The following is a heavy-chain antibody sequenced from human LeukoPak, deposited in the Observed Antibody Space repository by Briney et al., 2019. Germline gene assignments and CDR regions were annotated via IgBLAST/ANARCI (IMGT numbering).Heavy chain of an antibody. CDR3: AVPDKYYYGSGSFPIYYYYGMDV. CDR1: GYTFTGYY. D-gene: IGHD3-10*01. Sequence: GASVKVSCKASGYTFTGYYIHWLRQAPGQGLEWMGWINPNHGDTNYAQKFQERVTITRDMSTSTAYMELSSLRSEDTAVYYCAVPDKYYYGSGSFPIYYYYGMDVWGQGTTVTVSS. J-gene: IGHJ6*02. V-gene: IGHV1-2*02. CDR2: INPNHGDT.